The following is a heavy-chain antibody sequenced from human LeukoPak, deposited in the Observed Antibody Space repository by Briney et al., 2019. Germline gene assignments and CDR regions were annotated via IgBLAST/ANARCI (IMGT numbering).Heavy chain of an antibody. CDR2: ISPNSGGT. V-gene: IGHV1-2*02. CDR1: GYTFTGYY. D-gene: IGHD3-22*01. Sequence: ASVKVSCKASGYTFTGYYMHWVRQAPGQGLEWMGWISPNSGGTNYAQKFQGRVTMTRDTSISTAYMELSRLRSDDTAVYYCARRLEYYDSSGYYYYFDYWGQGTLVTVSS. CDR3: ARRLEYYDSSGYYYYFDY. J-gene: IGHJ4*02.